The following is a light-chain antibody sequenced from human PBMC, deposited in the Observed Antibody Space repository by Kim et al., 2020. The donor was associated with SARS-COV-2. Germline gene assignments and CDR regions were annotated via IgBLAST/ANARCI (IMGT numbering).Light chain of an antibody. J-gene: IGKJ2*01. CDR2: WAA. V-gene: IGKV4-1*01. Sequence: KATTKCRSTQSVFSSSINKNYLAWNQQTPGQPPRLVIHWAATRNFGVPDRFAGSGSGTDFTLTISSLQAEDVAVYYCQQYFSSPVTFGQGTRLEI. CDR1: QSVFSSSINKNY. CDR3: QQYFSSPVT.